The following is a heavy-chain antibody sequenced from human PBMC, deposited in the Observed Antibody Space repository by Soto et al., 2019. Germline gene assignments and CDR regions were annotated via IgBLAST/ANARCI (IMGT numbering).Heavy chain of an antibody. J-gene: IGHJ6*02. V-gene: IGHV4-34*01. CDR1: GGSFSGYY. Sequence: SETLSLTCAVYGGSFSGYYWSWIRQPPGKGLEWIGETNHSGSTNYNPSLKSRVTISVDTSKNQFSLKLSSVTAADTAVYYCARGPGGNYYYYYGMDVWGQGTTVTVSS. CDR2: TNHSGST. CDR3: ARGPGGNYYYYYGMDV.